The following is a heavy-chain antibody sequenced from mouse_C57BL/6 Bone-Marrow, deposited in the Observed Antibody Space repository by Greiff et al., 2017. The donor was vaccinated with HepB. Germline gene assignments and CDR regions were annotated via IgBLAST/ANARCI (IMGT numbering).Heavy chain of an antibody. V-gene: IGHV1-64*01. Sequence: QVQLQQPGAERVKPGASVKLSCKASGYTFTSSWMHWVKQRPGQGLEWIGMIHPNSGSTNYNEKFKSKATLTVDKSSSTAYMQLSSLTSEDSAVYYCARWSGNPFAYWGQGTLVTVSA. CDR1: GYTFTSSW. CDR3: ARWSGNPFAY. J-gene: IGHJ3*01. CDR2: IHPNSGST. D-gene: IGHD1-3*01.